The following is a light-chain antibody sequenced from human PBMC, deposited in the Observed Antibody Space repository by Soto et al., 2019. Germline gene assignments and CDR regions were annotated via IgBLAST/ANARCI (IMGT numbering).Light chain of an antibody. Sequence: DVQMTQSPSSLSASVGDRVTITCRSSQSISNYLNWYQQNPGKPPRVLIYGATSVQSGVPSRFSGSGSGTDFTLTISNLRPEDFATYYCHQTYSPRLSFGQWTRL. V-gene: IGKV1-39*01. J-gene: IGKJ5*01. CDR3: HQTYSPRLS. CDR2: GAT. CDR1: QSISNY.